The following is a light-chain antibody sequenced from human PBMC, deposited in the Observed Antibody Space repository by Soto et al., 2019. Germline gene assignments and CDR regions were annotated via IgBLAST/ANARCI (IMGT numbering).Light chain of an antibody. CDR2: GAS. CDR3: QQYGSSPGT. Sequence: EIVLTQSPCTLSLSPGERATPSCRASQSVSSSYLAWYQQKHGQAPRLLIYGASSRATGIPDRFSGSLYGTDFNLTISRLETEDFAVYYCQQYGSSPGTFGQGTKVDIK. J-gene: IGKJ1*01. CDR1: QSVSSSY. V-gene: IGKV3-20*01.